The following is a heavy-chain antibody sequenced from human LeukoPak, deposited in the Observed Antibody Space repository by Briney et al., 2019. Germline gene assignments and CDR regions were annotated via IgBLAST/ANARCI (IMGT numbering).Heavy chain of an antibody. D-gene: IGHD3-10*01. V-gene: IGHV1-69*13. CDR2: IIPIFGTA. J-gene: IGHJ3*02. CDR3: ARSMVRAHDAFDI. Sequence: ASVKVSCKASGGTLSSYAISWVRQAPGQGLEWMGGIIPIFGTANYAQKFQGRVTITADESTSTAYMELSSLRSEDTAVYYCARSMVRAHDAFDIWGQGTMVTVSS. CDR1: GGTLSSYA.